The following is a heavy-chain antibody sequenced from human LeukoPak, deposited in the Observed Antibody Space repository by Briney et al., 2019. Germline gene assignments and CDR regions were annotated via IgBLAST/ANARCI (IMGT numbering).Heavy chain of an antibody. J-gene: IGHJ4*02. CDR1: GGSISSYY. Sequence: SETLSLTCTVSGGSISSYYWSWIRQPAGKGLEWIGRIYTSGSTNYNPSLKSRVTMSVDTSKNQFALNLSSVTAADTAVFYCARSRGWLQSHPLEYWGQGTLVTVSS. D-gene: IGHD5-24*01. V-gene: IGHV4-4*07. CDR2: IYTSGST. CDR3: ARSRGWLQSHPLEY.